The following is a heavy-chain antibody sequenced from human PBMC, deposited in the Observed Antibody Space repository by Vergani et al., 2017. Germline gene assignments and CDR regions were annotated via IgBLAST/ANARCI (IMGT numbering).Heavy chain of an antibody. CDR3: ARHGDYYDSSGPAAY. J-gene: IGHJ4*02. Sequence: QVQLQESGPGLVKPSETLSLTCTVSGGSVSSGSYYWSWIRQPAGKGLEWIGYIYYSGSTYYNPSLKSRVTISVDTSKNQFSLKLSSVTAADTAVYYCARHGDYYDSSGPAAYWGQGTLVTVSS. D-gene: IGHD3-22*01. CDR2: IYYSGST. CDR1: GGSVSSGSYY. V-gene: IGHV4-61*10.